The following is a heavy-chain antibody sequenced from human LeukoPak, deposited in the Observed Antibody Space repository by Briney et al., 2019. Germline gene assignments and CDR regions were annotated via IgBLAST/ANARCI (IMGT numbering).Heavy chain of an antibody. CDR1: GGTFSSYA. CDR2: IIPIFGTA. D-gene: IGHD2-15*01. J-gene: IGHJ6*04. Sequence: SVKVSCKASGGTFSSYAISWVRQAPGQGLEWMGGIIPIFGTANYAQKFQGRVTITADESTSTAYMELSSLRSEDTAVYYCARGCSGGSCHNDYYYYGMDVWGEGTTVTVSS. CDR3: ARGCSGGSCHNDYYYYGMDV. V-gene: IGHV1-69*13.